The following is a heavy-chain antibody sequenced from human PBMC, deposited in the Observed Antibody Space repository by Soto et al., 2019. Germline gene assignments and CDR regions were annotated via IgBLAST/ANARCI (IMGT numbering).Heavy chain of an antibody. J-gene: IGHJ4*02. Sequence: ASVKVSCKASGYSFTSLDINWVRQTAGQGLEWMGWMEPSTGRTGYAQKFQGRVTMTRDTSINTAYMELTTLTSDDTAFYYCARGVSAGVAPYYWGQGTLVTVSS. V-gene: IGHV1-8*01. CDR2: MEPSTGRT. CDR1: GYSFTSLD. CDR3: ARGVSAGVAPYY. D-gene: IGHD3-10*01.